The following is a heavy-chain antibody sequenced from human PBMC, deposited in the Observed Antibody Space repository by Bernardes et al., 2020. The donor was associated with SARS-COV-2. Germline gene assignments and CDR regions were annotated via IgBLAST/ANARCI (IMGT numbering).Heavy chain of an antibody. V-gene: IGHV3-33*01. CDR3: VRQSNTILYYYYGLDL. Sequence: LRLSCSASGFTFNTHGMLWVRQAPGKGLECVALIWYDGSNKYYADSVKGRFTISRDNSKNTLYLQMNSLRAEDTAVYYCVRQSNTILYYYYGLDLWGQGTTVSVSS. CDR1: GFTFNTHG. D-gene: IGHD3-3*01. J-gene: IGHJ6*02. CDR2: IWYDGSNK.